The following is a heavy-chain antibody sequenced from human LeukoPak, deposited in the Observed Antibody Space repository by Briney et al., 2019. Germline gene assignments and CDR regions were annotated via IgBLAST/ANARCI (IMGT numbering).Heavy chain of an antibody. CDR2: INPNSGGT. CDR3: ARDMTGTTHYYYGMDV. Sequence: ASVKVSCKASGYTFTGYYMHWVRQAPGQGLEWMRWINPNSGGTNYAQKFQGRVTMTRDTSISTAYMELSRLRSDDTAVYYCARDMTGTTHYYYGMDVWGQGTTVTVSS. V-gene: IGHV1-2*02. D-gene: IGHD1-20*01. CDR1: GYTFTGYY. J-gene: IGHJ6*02.